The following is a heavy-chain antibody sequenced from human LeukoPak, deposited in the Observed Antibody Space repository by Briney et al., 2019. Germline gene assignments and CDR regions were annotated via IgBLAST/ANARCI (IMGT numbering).Heavy chain of an antibody. CDR1: GFDFSNYW. CDR3: ASNYGG. D-gene: IGHD4-11*01. Sequence: HPGGSLRLSCAASGFDFSNYWMYWVRQAPGKGLEWVANIKQDGSEKYYVDSVRGRFTISRDNAKNSLSLQMNSLRAEDTAVCYCASNYGGWGQGTLVTVSS. J-gene: IGHJ4*02. V-gene: IGHV3-7*03. CDR2: IKQDGSEK.